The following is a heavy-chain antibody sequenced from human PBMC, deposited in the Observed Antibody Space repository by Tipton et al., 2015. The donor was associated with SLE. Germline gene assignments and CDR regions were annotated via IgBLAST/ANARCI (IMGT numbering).Heavy chain of an antibody. Sequence: SLRLSCVASGLTFDDCAMHWVRQAPGKGLEWVSLINWDGGRTYYADSLKGRFIISRDNSKNSLYLQMNSLRPEDTAFYYCAMGRNDFWSGLEFWGQGTLVTVSS. V-gene: IGHV3-43D*03. CDR2: INWDGGRT. D-gene: IGHD3-3*01. CDR3: AMGRNDFWSGLEF. CDR1: GLTFDDCA. J-gene: IGHJ4*02.